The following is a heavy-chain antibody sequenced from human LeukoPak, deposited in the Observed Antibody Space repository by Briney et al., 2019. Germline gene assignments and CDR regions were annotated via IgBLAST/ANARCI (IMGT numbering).Heavy chain of an antibody. CDR3: AKVGTVYYDILTGYYRRLDYFDY. CDR1: GFTFSSYA. D-gene: IGHD3-9*01. CDR2: VSGSGGST. V-gene: IGHV3-23*01. Sequence: GGSLRLSCAASGFTFSSYAMSWVRQAPGKGLEWVSAVSGSGGSTYYADSVKGRFTISRDNSKNTLYLQMNSLRAEDTAVYYCAKVGTVYYDILTGYYRRLDYFDYWGQGTLVTVSS. J-gene: IGHJ4*02.